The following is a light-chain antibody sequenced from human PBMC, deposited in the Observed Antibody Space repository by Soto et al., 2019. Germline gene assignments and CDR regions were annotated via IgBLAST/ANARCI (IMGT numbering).Light chain of an antibody. CDR3: AAWEGSLNAFV. V-gene: IGLV1-36*01. CDR2: FDE. Sequence: QSALTQPPSVSAAPRQRVTISCSGSSSNIGNNAVNWYQQLPGKAPKLLIYFDELLPSGGSNRFSGSKCCTSASLAISGPQSEDEADYYCAAWEGSLNAFVFGTGTRVPVL. J-gene: IGLJ1*01. CDR1: SSNIGNNA.